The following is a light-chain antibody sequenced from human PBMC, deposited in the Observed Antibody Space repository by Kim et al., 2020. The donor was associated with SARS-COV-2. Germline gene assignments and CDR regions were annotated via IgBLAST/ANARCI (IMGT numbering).Light chain of an antibody. CDR3: QSYDRSLGGHVL. V-gene: IGLV1-40*01. Sequence: QLVLTQPPSVSGAPGKRVTISCTGSSSNLGAGYDVHWYQQLPGTAPKVVIYGNTNRPSGVPDRFSGSKSGTSASLAIAGLQAEDEADYYCQSYDRSLGGHVLFGGGTKVTVL. CDR2: GNT. J-gene: IGLJ2*01. CDR1: SSNLGAGYD.